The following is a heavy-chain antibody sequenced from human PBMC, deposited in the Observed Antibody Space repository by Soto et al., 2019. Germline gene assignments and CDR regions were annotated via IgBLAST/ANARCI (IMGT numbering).Heavy chain of an antibody. CDR2: ISYDGSNK. V-gene: IGHV3-30-3*01. J-gene: IGHJ4*02. CDR1: GFTFSSYA. Sequence: ESGGGVVQPGRSLRLSCAASGFTFSSYAMHWVRQAPGKGLEWVAVISYDGSNKYYADSVKGRFTISRDNSKNTLYLQMNSLRAEDTAVYYCARDRGIAAAELSYWGQGTLVTVSS. CDR3: ARDRGIAAAELSY. D-gene: IGHD6-13*01.